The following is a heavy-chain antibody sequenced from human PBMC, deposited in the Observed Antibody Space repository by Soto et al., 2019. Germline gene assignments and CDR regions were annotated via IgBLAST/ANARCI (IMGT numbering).Heavy chain of an antibody. Sequence: GGSLRLSCAASGFTFSNAWMSWVRQAPGKGLEWVGRIKSKTDGGTTDYAAPVKGRFTISRDDSKNTLYLQMNSLKTEDTAVYYCTTDPPGDTMIQPQTIYYYYGMDVWGQGTTVTVSS. CDR2: IKSKTDGGTT. J-gene: IGHJ6*02. V-gene: IGHV3-15*01. D-gene: IGHD3-22*01. CDR1: GFTFSNAW. CDR3: TTDPPGDTMIQPQTIYYYYGMDV.